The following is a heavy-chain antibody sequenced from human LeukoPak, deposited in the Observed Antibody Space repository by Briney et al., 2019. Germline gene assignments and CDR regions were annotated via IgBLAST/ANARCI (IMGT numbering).Heavy chain of an antibody. CDR3: ARGQTFYGMDV. Sequence: SETLSLTCAVYGGSFSGYYWSWIRQPPGKGLEWIGEINHSGSTNYNPSLKSRVTISVDTSKTQFSLKLSSVTAADTAVYYCARGQTFYGMDVWGKGTTVTVSS. V-gene: IGHV4-34*01. CDR1: GGSFSGYY. J-gene: IGHJ6*04. CDR2: INHSGST.